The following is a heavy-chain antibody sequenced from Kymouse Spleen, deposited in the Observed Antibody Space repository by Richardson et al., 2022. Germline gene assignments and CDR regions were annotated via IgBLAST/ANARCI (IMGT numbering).Heavy chain of an antibody. V-gene: IGHV4-59*01. CDR2: IYYSGST. D-gene: IGHD1-7*01. CDR1: GGSISSYY. Sequence: QVQLQESGPGLVKPSETLSLTCTVSGGSISSYYWSWIRQPPGKGLEWIGYIYYSGSTNYNPSLKSRVTISVDTSKNQFSLKLSSVTAADTAVYYCARGLELRWFDPWGQGTLVTVSS. J-gene: IGHJ5*02. CDR3: ARGLELRWFDP.